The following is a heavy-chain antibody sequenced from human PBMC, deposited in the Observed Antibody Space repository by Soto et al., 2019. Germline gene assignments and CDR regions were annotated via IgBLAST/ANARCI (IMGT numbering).Heavy chain of an antibody. D-gene: IGHD6-19*01. CDR1: GGSISSYY. Sequence: QVQLQESGPGLVKPSETLSLTCTVSGGSISSYYWSWIRQPPGKGLEWIGYIYYSGSTNYNPSLKSRVTISVDTSKNQFSLKLSSVTAADTAVYYCARYNGRGSGWYFDYWGQGTLVTVSS. V-gene: IGHV4-59*01. CDR2: IYYSGST. CDR3: ARYNGRGSGWYFDY. J-gene: IGHJ4*02.